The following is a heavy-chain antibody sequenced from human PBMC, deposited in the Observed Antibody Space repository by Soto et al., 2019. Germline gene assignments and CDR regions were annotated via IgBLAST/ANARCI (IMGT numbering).Heavy chain of an antibody. V-gene: IGHV1-58*01. Sequence: QMQLVQSGPEVKKPGTSVKVSCKASGFTFTSSAVQWVRQARGQRLEWIGWIVVGSGNTNYEQKFQERVTITRDMSTSTAYMELSSLRSEDTAVYYCAADVDTASFDYWGQGTLVTVSS. J-gene: IGHJ4*02. CDR3: AADVDTASFDY. D-gene: IGHD5-18*01. CDR2: IVVGSGNT. CDR1: GFTFTSSA.